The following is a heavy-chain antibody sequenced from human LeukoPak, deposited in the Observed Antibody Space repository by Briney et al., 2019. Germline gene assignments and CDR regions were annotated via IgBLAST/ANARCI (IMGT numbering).Heavy chain of an antibody. J-gene: IGHJ4*02. Sequence: ASVKVSCKTSGYTFTGYYIHWVRQAPGQGLEWMGWINPNSGGTNYAQKFQGRVTMTRDTSISTAYMELSRLRSDDTAVYYCARDGDPYCSSTSCSGLFDYWGQGTLVTVSS. D-gene: IGHD2-2*01. V-gene: IGHV1-2*02. CDR3: ARDGDPYCSSTSCSGLFDY. CDR2: INPNSGGT. CDR1: GYTFTGYY.